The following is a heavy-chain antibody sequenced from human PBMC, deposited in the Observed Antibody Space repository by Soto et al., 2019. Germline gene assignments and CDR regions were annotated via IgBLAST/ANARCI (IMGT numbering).Heavy chain of an antibody. CDR3: ARDFTAGATYSGPSYYAMDV. CDR2: IRYDGSNQ. Sequence: PGGSLRLSCAASGFTFSTYGMHWARQAPGKGLELVAGIRYDGSNQYYADSVKGQFTISRDNSKSTLYMQMDSLRADDTAVYYCARDFTAGATYSGPSYYAMDVWGQGTTVTVSS. CDR1: GFTFSTYG. J-gene: IGHJ6*02. V-gene: IGHV3-33*01. D-gene: IGHD1-26*01.